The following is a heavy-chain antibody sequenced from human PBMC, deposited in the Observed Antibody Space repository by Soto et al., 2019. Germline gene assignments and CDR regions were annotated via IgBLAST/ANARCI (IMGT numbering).Heavy chain of an antibody. D-gene: IGHD1-1*01. Sequence: QVHLVQSGAEVKKPGASVKVSCKGSGYAFTTYGITWVRPAAGQGLEWMGWISAHNGNTNYAQKLQGRVTVTRDTSTSTAYMELRSLRSDDTAVYDCARGRYGDYWGQGALVTVSS. CDR1: GYAFTTYG. V-gene: IGHV1-18*01. J-gene: IGHJ4*02. CDR2: ISAHNGNT. CDR3: ARGRYGDY.